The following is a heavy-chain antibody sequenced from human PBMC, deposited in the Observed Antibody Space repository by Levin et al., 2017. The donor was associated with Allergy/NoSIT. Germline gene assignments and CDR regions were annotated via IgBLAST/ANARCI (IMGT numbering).Heavy chain of an antibody. D-gene: IGHD6-19*01. CDR2: IWYDGSNK. V-gene: IGHV3-33*01. CDR1: GFTFSSYG. Sequence: PGGSLRLSCAASGFTFSSYGMHWVRQAPGKGLEWVAVIWYDGSNKYYADSVKGRFTISRDNSKNTLYLQMNSLRAEDTAVYYCARDSRRYSSGWYDYWGQGTLVTVSS. CDR3: ARDSRRYSSGWYDY. J-gene: IGHJ4*02.